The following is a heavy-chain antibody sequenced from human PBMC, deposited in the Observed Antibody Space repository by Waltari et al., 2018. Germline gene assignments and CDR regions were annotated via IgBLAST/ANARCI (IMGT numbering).Heavy chain of an antibody. D-gene: IGHD3-10*01. CDR1: GGSFSGYY. CDR3: AKDPPTMVQGRVGFDI. V-gene: IGHV3-23*01. Sequence: VQLQQWGAGLLKPSETLSLTCAVYGGSFSGYYWSWVRQAPGKGLEWVSAISGSGGSTYYADSVKGRFTISRDNSKNTLYLQMNSLRAEDTAVYYCAKDPPTMVQGRVGFDIWGQGTMVTVSS. J-gene: IGHJ3*02. CDR2: ISGSGGST.